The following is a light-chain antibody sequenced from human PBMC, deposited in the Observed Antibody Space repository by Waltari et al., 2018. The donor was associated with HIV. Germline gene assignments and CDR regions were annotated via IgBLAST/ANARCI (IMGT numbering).Light chain of an antibody. J-gene: IGKJ4*01. CDR2: DAS. V-gene: IGKV1-33*01. CDR3: QQYDNLPLT. Sequence: DIQMTQSPSSLSASVGDRVTITCQASQDITNYLNWYQQKPGKAPKLLIYDASNVETGVPSGFSGSGSGTDFTFTISSLQPEDIATYYCQQYDNLPLTFGGGTKVEIK. CDR1: QDITNY.